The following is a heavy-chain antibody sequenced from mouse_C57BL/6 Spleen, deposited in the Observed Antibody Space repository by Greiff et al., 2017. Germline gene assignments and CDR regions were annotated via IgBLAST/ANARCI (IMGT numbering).Heavy chain of an antibody. D-gene: IGHD2-12*01. Sequence: VQLQQSGPELVKPGASVKISCKASGYAFSSSWMNWVKQRPGKGLEWIGRIYPGDGDTNYNGKFKGKATLTADKSSSTAYMQLSSLTSEDSAVYFCAREGPLRRVLYYFDYWGQGTTLTVSS. CDR2: IYPGDGDT. CDR1: GYAFSSSW. J-gene: IGHJ2*01. V-gene: IGHV1-82*01. CDR3: AREGPLRRVLYYFDY.